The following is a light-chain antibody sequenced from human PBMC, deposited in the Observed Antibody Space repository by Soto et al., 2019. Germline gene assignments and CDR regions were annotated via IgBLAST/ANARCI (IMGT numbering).Light chain of an antibody. CDR1: SSDDGGYNY. CDR3: SSYTTSSTLVV. Sequence: QSVLTQPASVSGSPGQSITISCTGTSSDDGGYNYVSWYQQHPGKAPKLMIYEVSYRPSGVSDRFSGSKSGNTASLTISGLQAEDEADYYCSSYTTSSTLVVFGGGTKVTVL. CDR2: EVS. J-gene: IGLJ3*02. V-gene: IGLV2-14*01.